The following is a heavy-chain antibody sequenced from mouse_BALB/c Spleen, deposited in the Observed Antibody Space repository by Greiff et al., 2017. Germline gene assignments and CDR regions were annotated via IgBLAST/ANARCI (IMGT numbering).Heavy chain of an antibody. CDR3: TRDARRFAY. CDR1: GFTFSSYT. J-gene: IGHJ3*01. Sequence: EVQLVASGGGLVKPGGSLKLSCAASGFTFSSYTMSWVRQTPEKRLEWVATISSGGSYTYYPDSVKGRFTISRDNAKNTLYLQMSSLKSEDTAMYYCTRDARRFAYWGQGTLVTVSA. V-gene: IGHV5-6-4*01. CDR2: ISSGGSYT.